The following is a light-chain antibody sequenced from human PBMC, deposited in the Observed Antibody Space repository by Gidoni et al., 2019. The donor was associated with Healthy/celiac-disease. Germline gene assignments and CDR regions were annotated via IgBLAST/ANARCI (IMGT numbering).Light chain of an antibody. J-gene: IGKJ3*01. Sequence: DIVMTQSPLSLPVTPGEPASISCRSSQSLLHSNGYNTLDWYLQEPGQSPQLLIYLGSNRASGVPDRFRCSGSGTDFTLQLSRVEAEDVGVYYCMPALQTPLTFGPGTKVDIK. CDR3: MPALQTPLT. CDR1: QSLLHSNGYNT. V-gene: IGKV2-28*01. CDR2: LGS.